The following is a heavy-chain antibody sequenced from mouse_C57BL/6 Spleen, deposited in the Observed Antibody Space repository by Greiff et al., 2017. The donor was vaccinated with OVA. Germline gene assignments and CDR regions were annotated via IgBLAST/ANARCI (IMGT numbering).Heavy chain of an antibody. Sequence: QVQLQQSGAELVKPGASVKLSCKASGYTFTSYWMQWVKQRPGQGLEWIGEIDPSDSYTNYNQKFKGKATLTVDTSSSTAYMQLSSLTSEDSAVYYCARRSLPPYAMDYWGQGTSVTVSS. CDR3: ARRSLPPYAMDY. V-gene: IGHV1-50*01. D-gene: IGHD6-5*01. J-gene: IGHJ4*01. CDR1: GYTFTSYW. CDR2: IDPSDSYT.